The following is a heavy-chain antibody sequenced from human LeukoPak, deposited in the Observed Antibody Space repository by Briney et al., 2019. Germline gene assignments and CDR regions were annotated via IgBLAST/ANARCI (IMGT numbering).Heavy chain of an antibody. J-gene: IGHJ4*02. V-gene: IGHV1-46*01. CDR2: INPSGGST. CDR3: ARDLIAAAGVDY. Sequence: GASVKVSCKASGYTFTSYYMHWVRQAPGQGLEWMGIINPSGGSTSYAQKFQGRVTMTRDTSTSTVYMEPSSLRSEDTAVYYCARDLIAAAGVDYWGQGTLVTVYS. CDR1: GYTFTSYY. D-gene: IGHD6-13*01.